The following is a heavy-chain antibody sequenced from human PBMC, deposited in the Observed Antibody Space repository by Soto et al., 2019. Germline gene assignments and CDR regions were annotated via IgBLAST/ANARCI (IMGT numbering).Heavy chain of an antibody. CDR2: IYWDDDK. CDR1: GVSLSTGGVG. J-gene: IGHJ6*02. D-gene: IGHD2-21*02. Sequence: QITLMESGPTLAQPTQTLTLTCTFSGVSLSTGGVGVGWIRQPPGKPLEWRALIYWDDDKRYSPSLRSRLTITKETSKNPVVLTMTNMDPVDTATYYCTHSRCGGDCLQSYSSHYYYGMDVWGQGTTVTVSS. V-gene: IGHV2-5*02. CDR3: THSRCGGDCLQSYSSHYYYGMDV.